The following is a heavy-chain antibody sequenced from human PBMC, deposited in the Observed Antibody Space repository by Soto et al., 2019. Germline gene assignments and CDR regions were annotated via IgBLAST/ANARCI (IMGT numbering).Heavy chain of an antibody. CDR1: GFTLSDRY. D-gene: IGHD3-22*01. Sequence: PGGSLRLSCAGSGFTLSDRYIDWVRQAPGKGLEWVFRSRYKAQGYSTEYAASVKGRFTTSRYDSKNSVYLQMNSLKTEDTAVYYCVRTTYFSDRTGYTPXFDYWGQGPLVTVXS. V-gene: IGHV3-72*01. J-gene: IGHJ4*02. CDR3: VRTTYFSDRTGYTPXFDY. CDR2: SRYKAQGYST.